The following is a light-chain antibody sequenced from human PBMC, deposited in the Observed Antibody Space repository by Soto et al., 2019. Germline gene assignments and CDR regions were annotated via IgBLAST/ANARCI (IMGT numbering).Light chain of an antibody. CDR1: SSDPTSYNY. V-gene: IGLV2-14*01. J-gene: IGLJ2*01. Sequence: QSVLTQPASVSGSPGQSITISCAGTSSDPTSYNYVSWYQQHPGQAPKLMIYEVNNRPSGVPDRFSGSKSGTSASLAITGLQAEDEADYYCQSYDSSLRVVFGGGTKVTVL. CDR3: QSYDSSLRVV. CDR2: EVN.